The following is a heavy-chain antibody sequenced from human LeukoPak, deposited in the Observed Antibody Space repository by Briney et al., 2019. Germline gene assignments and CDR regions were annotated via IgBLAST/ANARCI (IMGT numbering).Heavy chain of an antibody. CDR2: IKSKTDGGTT. V-gene: IGHV3-15*01. Sequence: PGGSLRLSCAASGFTFSNAWMSWVRQAPGKGLEWVGRIKSKTDGGTTDYAAPVKGRFTISRDDSKNTLYLQMNSLKTEDTAVYYCTTSEWLRLDYFDYWGQGTLVTVSS. CDR1: GFTFSNAW. D-gene: IGHD5-12*01. J-gene: IGHJ4*02. CDR3: TTSEWLRLDYFDY.